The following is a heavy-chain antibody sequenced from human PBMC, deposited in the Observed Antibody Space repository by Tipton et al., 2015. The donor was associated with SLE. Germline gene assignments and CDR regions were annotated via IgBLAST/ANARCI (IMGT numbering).Heavy chain of an antibody. CDR3: ASRHIEGHCGSSSCLDY. V-gene: IGHV3-48*03. Sequence: GSLRLSCVASGFTFSTYEMNWVRQAPGKGLEGVSYISNTGRTYYADSVKGRFTISRDNARNSLYLQMDSLRAEDTAVYYCASRHIEGHCGSSSCLDYWGQGTLVTVSS. CDR2: ISNTGRT. D-gene: IGHD2-2*01. CDR1: GFTFSTYE. J-gene: IGHJ4*02.